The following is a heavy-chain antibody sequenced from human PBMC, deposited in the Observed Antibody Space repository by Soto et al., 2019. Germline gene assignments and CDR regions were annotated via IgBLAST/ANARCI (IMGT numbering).Heavy chain of an antibody. J-gene: IGHJ3*02. V-gene: IGHV3-73*01. Sequence: GGSLRLSCAASGFTFSGSAMHWVRQASGKGLEWVGRIRSKANSYATAYAASVKGRFTISRDDSKNTAYLQMNSLKTEDTAVYYCTIPYYDFWSGAVSDAFDIWGQGTMVTVSS. CDR2: IRSKANSYAT. CDR1: GFTFSGSA. CDR3: TIPYYDFWSGAVSDAFDI. D-gene: IGHD3-3*01.